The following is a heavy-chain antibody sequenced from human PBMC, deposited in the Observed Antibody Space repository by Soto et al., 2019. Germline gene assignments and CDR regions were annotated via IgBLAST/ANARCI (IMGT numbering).Heavy chain of an antibody. V-gene: IGHV4-31*03. CDR3: ARAGYDFWSGYYDY. D-gene: IGHD3-3*01. CDR1: GGSISSGGYY. Sequence: TLSLTCTVSGGSISSGGYYWSWIRQHPGKGLEWIGYIYYSGSTYYNPSLKSRVTISVDTSKNQFSLKLSSVTAADTAVYYCARAGYDFWSGYYDYWGQEPWSPSPQ. J-gene: IGHJ4*01. CDR2: IYYSGST.